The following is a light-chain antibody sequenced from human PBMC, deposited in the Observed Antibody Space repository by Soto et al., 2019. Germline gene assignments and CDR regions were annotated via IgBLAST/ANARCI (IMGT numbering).Light chain of an antibody. V-gene: IGKV3-15*01. CDR2: GTS. J-gene: IGKJ4*01. CDR1: QSVSSN. Sequence: EIVMMQSPATLSESPGERATLSCRASQSVSSNLAWYQQKRGQAPRLLIYGTSTRATGIPARFSGSGSGTEFTLTISTLQSEEFAVYYCQQYNKWPLTFGGGTKAEIK. CDR3: QQYNKWPLT.